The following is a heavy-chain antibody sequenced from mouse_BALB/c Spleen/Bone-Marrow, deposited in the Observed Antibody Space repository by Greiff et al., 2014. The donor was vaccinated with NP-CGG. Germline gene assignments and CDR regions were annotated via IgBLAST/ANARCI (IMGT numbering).Heavy chain of an antibody. CDR2: IHPNSGNT. D-gene: IGHD4-1*01. V-gene: IGHV1S130*01. J-gene: IGHJ2*01. Sequence: VQLQQSGSVLVRPGASVKLSCKVSGYTFTSSWMHWAKQRPGQGLEWIGEIHPNSGNTNYNEKFKGKATLTVDTSSSTAYVDLSSLTSEDSAVYYCARSGFDYWGQGTTLTVSS. CDR1: GYTFTSSW. CDR3: ARSGFDY.